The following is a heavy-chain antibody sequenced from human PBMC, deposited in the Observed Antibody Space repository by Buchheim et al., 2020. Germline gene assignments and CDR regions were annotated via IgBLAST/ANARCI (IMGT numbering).Heavy chain of an antibody. V-gene: IGHV4-34*01. CDR3: ARGYTSSWFDP. J-gene: IGHJ5*02. Sequence: QVQLQQWGAGLLKPSETLSITCAVYGGSFSGYYWSWIRQPPGKGLEWIGEINHSGGTNYNPSLKSRVTISVDTSKNQLSLKLSSVTAADTAVYYCARGYTSSWFDPWGQGTL. CDR2: INHSGGT. D-gene: IGHD6-13*01. CDR1: GGSFSGYY.